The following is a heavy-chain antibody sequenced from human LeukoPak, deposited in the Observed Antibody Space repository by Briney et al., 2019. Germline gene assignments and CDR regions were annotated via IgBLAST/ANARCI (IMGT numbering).Heavy chain of an antibody. Sequence: GGSLRLSCAASGFTVNSNCMSWVRQAPGKGLEWVSTIYSGGSTYYTGSLKGRFTISRDNSKNTVYLQMNSLRAEDTAVYYCARGGYDSSGYYYYFDFWGQGTLATVSS. CDR2: IYSGGST. J-gene: IGHJ4*02. CDR3: ARGGYDSSGYYYYFDF. V-gene: IGHV3-53*01. D-gene: IGHD3-22*01. CDR1: GFTVNSNC.